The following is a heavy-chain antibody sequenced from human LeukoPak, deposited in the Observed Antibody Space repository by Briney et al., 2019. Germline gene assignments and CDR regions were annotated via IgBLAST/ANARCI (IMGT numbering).Heavy chain of an antibody. CDR1: GFTFGDYA. D-gene: IGHD3-22*01. J-gene: IGHJ4*02. CDR2: IYSGGST. Sequence: GRSLRLSCTASGFTFGDYAMSWVRQAPGKGLEWVSVIYSGGSTYYADSVKGRFTISRDNSKNTLYLQMNSLRAEDTAVYYCAKAAGEGAPLDSSGYYGWGQGTLVTVSS. V-gene: IGHV3-23*03. CDR3: AKAAGEGAPLDSSGYYG.